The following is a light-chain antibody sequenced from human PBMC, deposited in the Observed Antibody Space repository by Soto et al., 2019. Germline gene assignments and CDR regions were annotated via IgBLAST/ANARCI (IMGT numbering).Light chain of an antibody. V-gene: IGLV1-40*01. Sequence: QSALTQPPSVSGAPGQRVTISCTGSSSNFGANFDVQWYQQFPGTAPKLLIYGDTIRPSGVPDRFSGFKSGTSASLAITGLQAEDEADYYCQSYDTRLRGVFGGGTKLTVL. CDR2: GDT. CDR1: SSNFGANFD. CDR3: QSYDTRLRGV. J-gene: IGLJ2*01.